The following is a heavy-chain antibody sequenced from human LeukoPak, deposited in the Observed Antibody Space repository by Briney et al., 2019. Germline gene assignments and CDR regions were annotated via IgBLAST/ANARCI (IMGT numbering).Heavy chain of an antibody. Sequence: ASVKVSCKASGGTFSSFAISWVRQAPGQGLEWMGIINPSGGSTSYAQKFQGRVTMTRDTSTSTVYMELSSLRSEDTAVYYCARDIGEVVYDFWSGYFRETQGLNREYNWFDPWGQGTLVTVSS. D-gene: IGHD3-3*01. CDR3: ARDIGEVVYDFWSGYFRETQGLNREYNWFDP. J-gene: IGHJ5*02. CDR1: GGTFSSFA. V-gene: IGHV1-46*01. CDR2: INPSGGST.